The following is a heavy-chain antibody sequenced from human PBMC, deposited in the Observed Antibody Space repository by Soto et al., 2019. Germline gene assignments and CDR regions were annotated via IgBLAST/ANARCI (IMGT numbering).Heavy chain of an antibody. D-gene: IGHD3-3*01. Sequence: QVQLVESGGGVVQPGRSLRLSCAASGFTFSSYAMHWVRQAPGKGLEWVAVISYDGSNKYYADSVKGRLTISRDNAKNTLYLQMNSLRAEDTAVYYWAREDFCSVYYGFDYWGQGALVSVCS. J-gene: IGHJ4*02. CDR1: GFTFSSYA. CDR3: AREDFCSVYYGFDY. V-gene: IGHV3-30-3*01. CDR2: ISYDGSNK.